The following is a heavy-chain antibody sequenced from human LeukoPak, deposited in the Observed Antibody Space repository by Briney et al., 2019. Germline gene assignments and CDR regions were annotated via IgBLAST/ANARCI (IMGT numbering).Heavy chain of an antibody. J-gene: IGHJ5*02. V-gene: IGHV1-8*03. D-gene: IGHD4-23*01. CDR2: MNPNSGTT. CDR1: GYTFTSYD. CDR3: ARDYGGNFGWFDP. Sequence: WASVKVSCKASGYTFTSYDINWVRQATGQGLEWMGWMNPNSGTTGYAQKFQDRITITRDTSISTAYMELSSLISEDTAVYYCARDYGGNFGWFDPWGQGTLVTVSS.